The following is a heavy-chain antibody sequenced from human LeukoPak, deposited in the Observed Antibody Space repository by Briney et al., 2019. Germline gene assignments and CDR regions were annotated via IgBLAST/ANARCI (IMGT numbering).Heavy chain of an antibody. V-gene: IGHV4-30-4*01. J-gene: IGHJ3*02. CDR3: AGEDYYDNDGPDAFDI. CDR2: IFYSGST. D-gene: IGHD3-16*01. Sequence: PSQTLSLTCTVSGGSISSGNYYCSCIRQPPGKGLEWIGYIFYSGSTYYNPSRKSRVTISVDTSKNQFSPKLSSVTAADTAVYYCAGEDYYDNDGPDAFDIWGQGTMVTVSS. CDR1: GGSISSGNYY.